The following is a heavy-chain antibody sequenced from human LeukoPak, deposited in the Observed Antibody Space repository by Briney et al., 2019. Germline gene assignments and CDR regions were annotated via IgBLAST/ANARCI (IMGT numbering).Heavy chain of an antibody. J-gene: IGHJ4*02. CDR1: GYTXTNYG. D-gene: IGHD3-16*01. CDR2: ISAYNGNT. V-gene: IGHV1-18*01. CDR3: ARDPGGGHYYFDY. Sequence: ASVKVSCKASGYTXTNYGIGWVRQAPGQGLEWMGWISAYNGNTNSAQNFQGRVTLTRDTSTSTAYMDLRSLRSDDTAVYYCARDPGGGHYYFDYWGQGTLVTVSS.